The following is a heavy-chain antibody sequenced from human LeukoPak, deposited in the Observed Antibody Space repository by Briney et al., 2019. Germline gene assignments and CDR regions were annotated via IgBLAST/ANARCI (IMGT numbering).Heavy chain of an antibody. CDR3: ARDDADLGSSWYGSAF. Sequence: TGGSLRLSCAASGFTFSSYWMSWVRQAPGKGLEWVANIKQDGSEKYYVDSVKGRFTISRDNAKNSLYLQMNSLRAEDTAVYYYARDDADLGSSWYGSAFWGQGTLVTVSS. D-gene: IGHD6-13*01. V-gene: IGHV3-7*03. CDR2: IKQDGSEK. CDR1: GFTFSSYW. J-gene: IGHJ4*02.